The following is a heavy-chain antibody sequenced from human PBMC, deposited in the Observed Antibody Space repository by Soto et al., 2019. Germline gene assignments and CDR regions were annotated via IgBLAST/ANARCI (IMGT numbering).Heavy chain of an antibody. J-gene: IGHJ4*02. CDR1: GFTFSSYA. D-gene: IGHD6-13*01. CDR3: AKDRALIAAAGSGIDY. CDR2: ISGSGGST. Sequence: EVQLLESGGGLVQPGGSLRLSCAASGFTFSSYAMSWVRQAPGKGLEWVSAISGSGGSTNYADSVKGRFTISRDNSKNTLYLQMNSLRAEDTAVYYCAKDRALIAAAGSGIDYWGQGTLVTVSS. V-gene: IGHV3-23*01.